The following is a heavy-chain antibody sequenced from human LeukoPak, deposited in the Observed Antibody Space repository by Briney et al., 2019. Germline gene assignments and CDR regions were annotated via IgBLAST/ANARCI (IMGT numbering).Heavy chain of an antibody. CDR1: GFTFRLSNYA. D-gene: IGHD6-13*01. CDR3: AKDKITLAAAAFYYFDY. J-gene: IGHJ4*02. Sequence: GESLKISCAASGFTFRLSNYAMSWVRQAPGKGLEWVSAISGSGGSTYYADSLKGRFSISRDNSKNTLYLQMNSLRAEDTAVYYCAKDKITLAAAAFYYFDYWGQGTLVTVSS. CDR2: ISGSGGST. V-gene: IGHV3-23*01.